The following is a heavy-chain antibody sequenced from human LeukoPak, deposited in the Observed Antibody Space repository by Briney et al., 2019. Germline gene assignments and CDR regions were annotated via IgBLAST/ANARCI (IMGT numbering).Heavy chain of an antibody. D-gene: IGHD2-2*01. CDR3: ARGDGVVVVPAAIDY. J-gene: IGHJ4*02. V-gene: IGHV4-4*07. Sequence: PSETLSLTCTVSGGSISSYYWSWIRQPAGKGLEWIGRIYTSGSTNYNPSLKSRVTISVEKSKNQFSLKLSSVTAADTAVYYCARGDGVVVVPAAIDYWGQGTLVTVSS. CDR1: GGSISSYY. CDR2: IYTSGST.